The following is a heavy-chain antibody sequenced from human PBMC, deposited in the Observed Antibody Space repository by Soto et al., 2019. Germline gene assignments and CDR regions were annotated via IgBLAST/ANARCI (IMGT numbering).Heavy chain of an antibody. V-gene: IGHV3-30-3*01. CDR3: ARGLVPAAQYYYYGMDV. J-gene: IGHJ6*02. Sequence: GSLRLYCAASVFTFSSYAMHWVRQAPGKGLEWVAVISYDGSNKYYADSVKGRFTISRDNSKNTLYLQMNSLRAEDTAVYYCARGLVPAAQYYYYGMDVWGQGTTVTVSS. CDR1: VFTFSSYA. CDR2: ISYDGSNK. D-gene: IGHD2-2*01.